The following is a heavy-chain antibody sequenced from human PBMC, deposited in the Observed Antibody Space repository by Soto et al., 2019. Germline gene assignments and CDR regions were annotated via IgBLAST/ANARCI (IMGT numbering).Heavy chain of an antibody. V-gene: IGHV1-3*04. CDR2: INISNGHT. Sequence: WPSVKVSCKASGYTFKSYQIYWVRQAPGQRLECMGWINISNGHTEYSQNFQGRVTMTRDTSASTAYMELSSLRSEDTAVYYCARDTDLTLVTTLDYWGQGTPVTVSS. CDR1: GYTFKSYQ. J-gene: IGHJ4*02. CDR3: ARDTDLTLVTTLDY. D-gene: IGHD4-17*01.